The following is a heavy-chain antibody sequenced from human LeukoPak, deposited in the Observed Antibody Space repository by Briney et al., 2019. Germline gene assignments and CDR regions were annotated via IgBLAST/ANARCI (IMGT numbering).Heavy chain of an antibody. D-gene: IGHD5-18*01. CDR3: VRDRQIDTAMGYYYYYGMDV. CDR2: IYYSGST. CDR1: GGSISSYY. V-gene: IGHV4-59*01. J-gene: IGHJ6*02. Sequence: SETLSLTCTVSGGSISSYYCSWIRQPPGEGLEWIGYIYYSGSTNYNPSLKSRVTISVDTSKNQFSLKLSSVTAADTAVYYCVRDRQIDTAMGYYYYYGMDVWGQGTTVTVSS.